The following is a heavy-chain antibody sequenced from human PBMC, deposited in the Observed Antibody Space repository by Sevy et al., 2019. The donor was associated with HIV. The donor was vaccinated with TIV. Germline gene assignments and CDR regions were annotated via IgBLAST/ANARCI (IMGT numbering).Heavy chain of an antibody. CDR3: ARDHLTLYYDFWSGYSPLDY. V-gene: IGHV3-48*02. D-gene: IGHD3-3*01. Sequence: GGSLRLSCAASGFTFSSYSMNWVRQAPGKGLEWVSYISSSSSTIYYADSVKGRFTISRDNAKNSLYLQMNSLRDEETAVYYCARDHLTLYYDFWSGYSPLDYWGQGTLVTVSS. J-gene: IGHJ4*02. CDR2: ISSSSSTI. CDR1: GFTFSSYS.